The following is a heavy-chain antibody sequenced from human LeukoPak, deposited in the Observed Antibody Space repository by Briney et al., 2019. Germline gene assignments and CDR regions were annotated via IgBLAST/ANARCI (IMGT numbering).Heavy chain of an antibody. CDR2: IKQDGSEK. V-gene: IGHV3-7*01. D-gene: IGHD6-13*01. Sequence: PGGSLRLSCAASGFTFSSYAMSWVRQAPGKGLEWVANIKQDGSEKYYVDSVKGRFTISRDNAKNSLYLQMNSLRAEDTAVYYCARDGRGSHWYSSSWYVDYWGQGTLVTVSS. J-gene: IGHJ4*02. CDR1: GFTFSSYA. CDR3: ARDGRGSHWYSSSWYVDY.